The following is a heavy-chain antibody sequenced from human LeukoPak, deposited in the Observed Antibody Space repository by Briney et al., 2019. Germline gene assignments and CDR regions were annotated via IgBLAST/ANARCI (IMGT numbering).Heavy chain of an antibody. CDR3: AKDLGPYGDILTVDAFDI. CDR2: ISGSGGST. V-gene: IGHV3-23*01. Sequence: GGSLRLSCAASGFTFSSYAMSWVRQAPGKGLEWVSAISGSGGSTYYADSVKGRFTISRDNSKNTLYLQMNSLRAEDTAVYYCAKDLGPYGDILTVDAFDIWGQGTMVTVSS. J-gene: IGHJ3*02. D-gene: IGHD4-17*01. CDR1: GFTFSSYA.